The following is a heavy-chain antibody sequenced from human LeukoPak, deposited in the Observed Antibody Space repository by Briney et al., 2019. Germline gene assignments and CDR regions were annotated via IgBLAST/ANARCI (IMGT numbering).Heavy chain of an antibody. CDR1: GGSISSSSYY. D-gene: IGHD6-6*01. J-gene: IGHJ6*03. CDR2: IYYSGST. CDR3: ARTPIFDPARPPDYYYYYYMDV. Sequence: PSETLSLTCTVSGGSISSSSYYWGWIRQPPGKGLEWIGSIYYSGSTYYNPSLKSRVTISVDTSKNQFSLKLSSVTAADTAVYYCARTPIFDPARPPDYYYYYYMDVWGKGTTVTVSS. V-gene: IGHV4-39*01.